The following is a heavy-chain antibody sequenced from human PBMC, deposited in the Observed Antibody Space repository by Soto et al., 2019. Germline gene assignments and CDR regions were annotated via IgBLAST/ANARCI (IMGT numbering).Heavy chain of an antibody. D-gene: IGHD1-26*01. Sequence: SETLSLTCTVSGGSISSSSYYWGWIRQPPGKGLEWIGSIYYSGSTYYNPSLKSRVTISVDTSKNQFSLKLSSVTAEDTAVYYCARQWWELLGRFDPWGQGTLVTVSS. CDR2: IYYSGST. J-gene: IGHJ5*02. CDR3: ARQWWELLGRFDP. CDR1: GGSISSSSYY. V-gene: IGHV4-39*01.